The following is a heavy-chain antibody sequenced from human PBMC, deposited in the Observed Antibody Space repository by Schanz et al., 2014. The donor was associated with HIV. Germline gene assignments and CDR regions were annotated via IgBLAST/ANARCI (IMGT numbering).Heavy chain of an antibody. J-gene: IGHJ6*02. Sequence: QVQLQESGPGLVRPSDTLSLNCTVSGGSLDKYYWSWIRQPAGKGLEWIGRISASGSSNYNPSLKSRLAMSIETSKKKFSLNLSSVTAADTAVYYCASSITISGVVYAMDVWGQGTTVTVSS. D-gene: IGHD3-3*01. CDR2: ISASGSS. V-gene: IGHV4-4*07. CDR3: ASSITISGVVYAMDV. CDR1: GGSLDKYY.